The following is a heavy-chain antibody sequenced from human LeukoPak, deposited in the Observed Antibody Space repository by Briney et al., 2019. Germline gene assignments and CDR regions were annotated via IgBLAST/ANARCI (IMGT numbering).Heavy chain of an antibody. V-gene: IGHV3-21*01. CDR3: ARETSAEQWLAGWFDP. CDR1: GFTFSSYS. J-gene: IGHJ5*02. CDR2: ISSGSSYI. Sequence: NPGGSLRLSCAASGFTFSSYSMNWVRRAPGKGLEWVSYISSGSSYIYYADSVKGRFTISRDNAKNSLYLQMNSLRAEDTAVYYCARETSAEQWLAGWFDPWGQGTLVTVSS. D-gene: IGHD6-19*01.